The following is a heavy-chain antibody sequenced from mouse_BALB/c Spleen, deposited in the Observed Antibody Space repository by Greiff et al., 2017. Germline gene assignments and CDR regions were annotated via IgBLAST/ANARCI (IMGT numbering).Heavy chain of an antibody. CDR2: ISSGSSTI. CDR1: GFTFSSFG. J-gene: IGHJ4*01. CDR3: ARYLTTVVPYAMDY. D-gene: IGHD1-1*01. V-gene: IGHV5-17*02. Sequence: EVMLVESGGGLVQPGGSRKLSCAASGFTFSSFGMHWVRQAPEKGLEWVAYISSGSSTIYYADTVKGRFTISRDNPKNTLFLQMTSLRSEDTAMYYCARYLTTVVPYAMDYWGQGTSVTVSS.